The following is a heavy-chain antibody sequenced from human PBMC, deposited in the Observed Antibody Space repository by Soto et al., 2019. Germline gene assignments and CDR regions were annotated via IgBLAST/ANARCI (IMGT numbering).Heavy chain of an antibody. CDR3: ERDRQELNGFDA. Sequence: QVQLVQSGAEEKKPGASVKVSCKASGYTFTSYAMHWVRQAPGQRLEWMGWINAGNGNTKYSQKFQGRVTITRDTSASKAYMELSRLRSEDTAVEYCERDRQELNGFDAWGQGTVVTVSS. J-gene: IGHJ5*02. CDR2: INAGNGNT. D-gene: IGHD1-26*01. CDR1: GYTFTSYA. V-gene: IGHV1-3*05.